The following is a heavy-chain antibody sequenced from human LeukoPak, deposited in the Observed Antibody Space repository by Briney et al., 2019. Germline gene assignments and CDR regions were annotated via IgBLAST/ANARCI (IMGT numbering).Heavy chain of an antibody. CDR2: LYYSGST. Sequence: SQTLSLTCSVSGDSISSSTYYWGWIRQPPGKGLEWIGSLYYSGSTYYNPSLKSRVTFSVDTSKNQFSLKLSSVTAADTAVYYCARKYNGYGGWIDYWAQGTLVTVSS. D-gene: IGHD5-12*01. J-gene: IGHJ4*02. V-gene: IGHV4-39*07. CDR1: GDSISSSTYY. CDR3: ARKYNGYGGWIDY.